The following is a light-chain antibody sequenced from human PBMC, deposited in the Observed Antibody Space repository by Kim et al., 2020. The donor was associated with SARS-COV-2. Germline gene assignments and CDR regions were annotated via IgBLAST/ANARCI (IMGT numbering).Light chain of an antibody. J-gene: IGKJ4*01. CDR2: DAS. CDR3: QQRTNWPLLT. CDR1: QSVRNY. V-gene: IGKV3-11*01. Sequence: EIVLTQSPATLSLSPGERATLSCRASQSVRNYLAWYQQKPGQAPRLLIYDASSRATGIPARFSGSGSGTNFTLTISSLEPEDFAVYYCQQRTNWPLLTFGGGTKVEIK.